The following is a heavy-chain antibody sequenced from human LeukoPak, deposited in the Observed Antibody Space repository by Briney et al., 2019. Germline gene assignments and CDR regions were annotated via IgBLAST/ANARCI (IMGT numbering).Heavy chain of an antibody. CDR3: ARGRWLRYNWFDP. V-gene: IGHV1-8*02. CDR2: MNPNSGNT. D-gene: IGHD5-12*01. CDR1: GGTFSSYA. J-gene: IGHJ5*02. Sequence: ASVKVSCKASGGTFSSYAINWVRQATGQGLEWMGWMNPNSGNTGYAQKFQGRVTMTRNTSISTAYMELSSLRSEDTAVYYCARGRWLRYNWFDPWGQGTLVTVSS.